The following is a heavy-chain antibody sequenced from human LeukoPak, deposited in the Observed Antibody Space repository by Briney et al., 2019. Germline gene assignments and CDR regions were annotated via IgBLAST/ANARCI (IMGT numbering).Heavy chain of an antibody. CDR3: ARAQVVVVTGFDAFDI. J-gene: IGHJ3*02. CDR1: GGSISSGSYY. D-gene: IGHD2-21*02. Sequence: SETLSLTCTVSGGSISSGSYYWSWIRQPAGKGLEWIGRIYTSGSTNYNPSLKSRVTISVDMSKNQFSLKLSSVTAADTAVYYCARAQVVVVTGFDAFDIWGQGTMVTVSS. CDR2: IYTSGST. V-gene: IGHV4-61*02.